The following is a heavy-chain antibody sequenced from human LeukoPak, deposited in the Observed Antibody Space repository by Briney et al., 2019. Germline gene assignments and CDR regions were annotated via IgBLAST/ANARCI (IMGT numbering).Heavy chain of an antibody. V-gene: IGHV3-15*01. J-gene: IGHJ4*02. D-gene: IGHD3-10*01. CDR3: ARIYGSGSIDY. CDR1: GFTFSNAW. Sequence: PGGSLRLSCAAPGFTFSNAWMSWVRQAPGKGLEWVGRIKSKIDGGTTDYAAPVKGRFTISRDDSKNTLYLQMNSLRAEDTAVYYCARIYGSGSIDYWGQGTLVTVSS. CDR2: IKSKIDGGTT.